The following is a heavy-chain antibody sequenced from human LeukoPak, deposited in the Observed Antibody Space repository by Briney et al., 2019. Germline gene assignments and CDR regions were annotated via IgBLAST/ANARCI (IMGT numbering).Heavy chain of an antibody. Sequence: ASVKVSCMASGYTFTSYYMHWVRQALGQGLGWMGIIKPSGGSTSYAQKFQGRVTMTRDTSTSTVYMELSSLRSEDTAVYYCARGITMIVVDYYYGMDVWGQGTTVTVSS. V-gene: IGHV1-46*01. CDR2: IKPSGGST. D-gene: IGHD3-22*01. CDR3: ARGITMIVVDYYYGMDV. J-gene: IGHJ6*02. CDR1: GYTFTSYY.